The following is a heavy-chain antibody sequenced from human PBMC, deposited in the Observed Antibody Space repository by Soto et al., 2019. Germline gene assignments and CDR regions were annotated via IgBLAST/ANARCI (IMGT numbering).Heavy chain of an antibody. V-gene: IGHV1-18*01. CDR2: ISPYNGNT. D-gene: IGHD4-17*01. CDR1: GYTFTDFG. J-gene: IGHJ4*02. CDR3: ARGRDYGDFYFDY. Sequence: QVPLVQSGAEVKKPGASVKVSCRASGYTFTDFGISWVRQAPGQGLEWVGWISPYNGNTQYVENLQGRVTMTTDTSTNTAYMELRSLRPDDTAVYYCARGRDYGDFYFDYRGQGTLVTVSS.